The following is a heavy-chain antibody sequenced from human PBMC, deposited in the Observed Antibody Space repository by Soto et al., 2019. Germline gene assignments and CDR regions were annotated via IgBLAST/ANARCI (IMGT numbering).Heavy chain of an antibody. CDR1: GGTFSSSA. V-gene: IGHV1-69*12. CDR3: ARDVIVDTAMVIGYSYGMDV. CDR2: IIPIFGTA. D-gene: IGHD5-18*01. Sequence: QVQLVQSGAEVKKPGSSVKVSCKASGGTFSSSAIGWVRQAPGQGLEWMGGIIPIFGTANYAQKFQGRVTITEDESTSTAYMELSSLRSEDTAVYYCARDVIVDTAMVIGYSYGMDVWGQGTTVTVSS. J-gene: IGHJ6*02.